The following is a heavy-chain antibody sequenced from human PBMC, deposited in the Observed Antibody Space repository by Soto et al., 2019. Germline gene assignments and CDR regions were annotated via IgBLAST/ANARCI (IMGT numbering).Heavy chain of an antibody. D-gene: IGHD2-15*01. CDR3: ARGDIVVVVAATLPGPYYMDV. Sequence: ASVKVSCKASANTFTVYYAHWVRQAPGQGLEWLGRMNPNSGGTTYAQKFQGRVTMTRDTSISTAYMELSSLRSDDTAVYYCARGDIVVVVAATLPGPYYMDVWGKGTTVTVSS. V-gene: IGHV1-2*06. CDR2: MNPNSGGT. J-gene: IGHJ6*03. CDR1: ANTFTVYY.